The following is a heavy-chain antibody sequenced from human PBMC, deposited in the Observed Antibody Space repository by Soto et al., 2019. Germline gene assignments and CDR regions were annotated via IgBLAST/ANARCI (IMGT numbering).Heavy chain of an antibody. D-gene: IGHD6-19*01. CDR1: GGTFSSYA. J-gene: IGHJ5*02. CDR3: ARAWSIAVAGRTYNWFDP. Sequence: GASVKVSCKASGGTFSSYAISWVRQAPGQGLEWMGGIIPIFGTANYAQKFQGRVTITADESTSTAYMELSSLRSEDTAVYYCARAWSIAVAGRTYNWFDPWGQGTLVTVSS. V-gene: IGHV1-69*13. CDR2: IIPIFGTA.